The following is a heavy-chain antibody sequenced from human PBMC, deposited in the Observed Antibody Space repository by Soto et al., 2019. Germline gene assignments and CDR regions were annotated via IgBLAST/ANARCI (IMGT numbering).Heavy chain of an antibody. Sequence: QITLKESGPTLVKPTQTLTLTCTFSGFSLSTSGVGVGWIRQPPGKALEWLALIYWDDDKRYSPSLKSRLTITKDTSKNHVFLTMPYMDPVDTATYYWAHTLCGSYVSSANWFDPWGQGTLVTVSS. V-gene: IGHV2-5*02. CDR3: AHTLCGSYVSSANWFDP. CDR2: IYWDDDK. CDR1: GFSLSTSGVG. D-gene: IGHD3-22*01. J-gene: IGHJ5*02.